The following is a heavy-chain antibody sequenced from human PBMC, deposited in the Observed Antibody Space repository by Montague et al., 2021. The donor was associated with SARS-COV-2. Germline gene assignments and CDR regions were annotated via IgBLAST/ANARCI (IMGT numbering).Heavy chain of an antibody. J-gene: IGHJ4*02. D-gene: IGHD6-19*01. CDR3: AREAKAVSGRLDS. V-gene: IGHV4-39*07. Sequence: SETLSLTCTVSGGSISSTSYYWGWIRQPPGKGLEWIGSISYSGSTYYKSSLKSRVTISVDTSKNQFSLRLTSVTAADTAVYYCAREAKAVSGRLDSWGQGTLVTVSS. CDR2: ISYSGST. CDR1: GGSISSTSYY.